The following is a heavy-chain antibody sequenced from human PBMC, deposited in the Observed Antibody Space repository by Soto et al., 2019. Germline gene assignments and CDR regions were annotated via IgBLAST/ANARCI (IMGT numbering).Heavy chain of an antibody. J-gene: IGHJ3*02. V-gene: IGHV1-69*06. CDR3: ARVGKLMQLGAFDI. CDR1: GCTFSSYA. Sequence: GASVKVSFKASGCTFSSYAISWVRQAPGQGLEWMGGIIPIFGTANYAQKFQGRVTITADKSTSTAYMELSSLRSEDTAVYYCARVGKLMQLGAFDIWGQGTMVTVSS. D-gene: IGHD1-1*01. CDR2: IIPIFGTA.